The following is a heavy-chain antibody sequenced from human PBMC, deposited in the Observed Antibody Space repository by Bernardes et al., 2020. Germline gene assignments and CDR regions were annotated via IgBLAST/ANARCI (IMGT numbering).Heavy chain of an antibody. V-gene: IGHV4-34*01. Sequence: SETLSLTCAVYGGSFSGYYWSWIRQPPGKGLEWIGEINHSGSTNYNPSLKSRVTISVDTSKNQFSLKLSSVTAADTAVYYCASSWGTVTTYTDYWGQGTLVTVSS. CDR2: INHSGST. J-gene: IGHJ4*02. CDR3: ASSWGTVTTYTDY. CDR1: GGSFSGYY. D-gene: IGHD4-17*01.